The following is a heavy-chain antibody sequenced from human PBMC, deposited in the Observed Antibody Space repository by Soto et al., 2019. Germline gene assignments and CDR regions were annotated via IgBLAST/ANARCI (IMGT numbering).Heavy chain of an antibody. CDR2: INHSGST. V-gene: IGHV4-34*01. D-gene: IGHD3-10*01. Sequence: SETLSLTCAFYGGSFSGYYWSWIRQPPGKGLEWIGEINHSGSTNYNPSLKSRVTISVDTSKNQFSLKLSSVTAADTAVYYCARGPYGSGSYYRYYYYYYMDVWGKGTTVTVSS. CDR3: ARGPYGSGSYYRYYYYYYMDV. CDR1: GGSFSGYY. J-gene: IGHJ6*03.